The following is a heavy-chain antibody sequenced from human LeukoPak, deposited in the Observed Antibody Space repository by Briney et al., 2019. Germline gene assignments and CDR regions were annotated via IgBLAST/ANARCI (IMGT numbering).Heavy chain of an antibody. D-gene: IGHD2-21*02. Sequence: GRSLRLSCAASGFTFSSYAMHWVRQAPGKGLEWVAVISYDGSNKYYADSVKGRFTISRDNSKNTLYLQMNSLRAEDTAVYYCAKGGAVVVTAINFDYWGQGTLVTVSS. CDR2: ISYDGSNK. CDR3: AKGGAVVVTAINFDY. V-gene: IGHV3-30-3*01. CDR1: GFTFSSYA. J-gene: IGHJ4*02.